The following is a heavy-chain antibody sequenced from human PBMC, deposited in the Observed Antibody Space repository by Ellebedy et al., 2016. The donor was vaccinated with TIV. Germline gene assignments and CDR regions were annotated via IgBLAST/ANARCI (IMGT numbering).Heavy chain of an antibody. CDR3: AREWEQH. CDR1: GFTFGNYA. CDR2: IYSDGST. J-gene: IGHJ1*01. Sequence: GESLKISXVGSGFTFGNYAMTWVRQAPGKGLEWVSVIYSDGSTYYVDSVKGRFTISRDNSKNTVYLQMNSLRAEDTAVYYCAREWEQHWGQGTLVTVSS. V-gene: IGHV3-53*01. D-gene: IGHD1-26*01.